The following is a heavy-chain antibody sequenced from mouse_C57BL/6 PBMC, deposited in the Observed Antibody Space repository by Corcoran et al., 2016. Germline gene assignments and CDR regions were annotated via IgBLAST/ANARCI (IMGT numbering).Heavy chain of an antibody. J-gene: IGHJ2*01. CDR3: ARSSSGPYYFDY. V-gene: IGHV9-3*01. CDR2: IHTYSGVP. CDR1: GYTFTTYG. Sequence: QIQLVQSGPELKKPGETVKISCKASGYTFTTYGMSWVKQAPGKGLKWMGWIHTYSGVPTYADDFKGRFAFSLETSASTAYLQINNLKNEDTATYFCARSSSGPYYFDYWGQGTTLTVSS. D-gene: IGHD3-2*02.